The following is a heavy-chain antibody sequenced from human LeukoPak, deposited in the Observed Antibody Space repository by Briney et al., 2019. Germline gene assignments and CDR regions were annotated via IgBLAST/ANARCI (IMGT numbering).Heavy chain of an antibody. Sequence: GASVKVSCKASGYTFTGYYMHWVRQAPGQGLEWMGWINPNSGGTNYAQKFQGRVTMTRDTSISTAYMELSRLRSDDTAVYYCARGFRASPFGGTYDSSLPHYWGQGTLVTVSS. J-gene: IGHJ4*02. CDR2: INPNSGGT. CDR3: ARGFRASPFGGTYDSSLPHY. V-gene: IGHV1-2*02. CDR1: GYTFTGYY. D-gene: IGHD3-22*01.